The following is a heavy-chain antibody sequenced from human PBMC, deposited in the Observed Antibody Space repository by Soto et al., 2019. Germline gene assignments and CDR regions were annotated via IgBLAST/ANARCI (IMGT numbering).Heavy chain of an antibody. V-gene: IGHV3-74*01. D-gene: IGHD2-15*01. CDR3: ARGDCVGGSCYSLAGSFYYYMDV. J-gene: IGHJ6*03. CDR2: INSDGSVS. CDR1: GFTFSNYW. Sequence: EVKLVESGGGLVQPGGSLRLSCAASGFTFSNYWMYWVRQAPGQGLVWVSRINSDGSVSRYADSVKGRLTISRDNVKKTLYLQMNSLRVEDTAVYYCARGDCVGGSCYSLAGSFYYYMDVWGKGTTVTVFS.